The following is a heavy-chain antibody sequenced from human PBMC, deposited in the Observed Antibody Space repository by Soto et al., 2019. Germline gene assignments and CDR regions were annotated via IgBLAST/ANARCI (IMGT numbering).Heavy chain of an antibody. D-gene: IGHD3-3*01. CDR3: ARVDRSGYYDAFDI. J-gene: IGHJ3*02. Sequence: GGSLRLSCAASGFTFSSYSMNWVRQAPGKGLEWVSSISSSSSYIYYADVVKGRFTISRDNAKNSLYLQMNSLRAEDTAVYYCARVDRSGYYDAFDIWGQGTMVTVSS. V-gene: IGHV3-21*01. CDR1: GFTFSSYS. CDR2: ISSSSSYI.